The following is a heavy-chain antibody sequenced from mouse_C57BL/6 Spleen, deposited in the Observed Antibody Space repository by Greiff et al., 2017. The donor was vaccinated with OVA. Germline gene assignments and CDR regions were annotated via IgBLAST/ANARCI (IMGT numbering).Heavy chain of an antibody. CDR2: INPSNGGT. V-gene: IGHV1-53*01. J-gene: IGHJ4*01. CDR1: GYTFTSYW. D-gene: IGHD1-1*01. CDR3: ARSPTLYGSSYDYAMDY. Sequence: VQLQQPGTELVKPGASVKLSCKASGYTFTSYWMHWVKQRPGQGLEWIGNINPSNGGTNYNEKFKSKATLTVDKSSSTAYMQLSSLTSEDSAVYYCARSPTLYGSSYDYAMDYWGQGTSVTVSS.